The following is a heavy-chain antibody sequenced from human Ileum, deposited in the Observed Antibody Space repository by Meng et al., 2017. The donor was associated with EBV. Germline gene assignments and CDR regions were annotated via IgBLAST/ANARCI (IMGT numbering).Heavy chain of an antibody. CDR2: ISPDGI. J-gene: IGHJ4*02. Sequence: QGQLVEVGGGLVQPGTSLRVSCAASGLSLSNYGMHWVRQAPGKGLEWVALISPDGIWYPESVKGRFTVSRDNSKNTFYLQMNSLRFEDTAVYYCARDGIGWYPGDYWGRGTLVTVSS. V-gene: IGHV3-30*03. CDR1: GLSLSNYG. D-gene: IGHD6-19*01. CDR3: ARDGIGWYPGDY.